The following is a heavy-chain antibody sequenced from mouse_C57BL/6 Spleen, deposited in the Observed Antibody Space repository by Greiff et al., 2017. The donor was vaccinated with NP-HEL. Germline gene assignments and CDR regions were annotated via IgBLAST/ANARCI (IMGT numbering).Heavy chain of an antibody. CDR3: ARGHDYAWFAY. V-gene: IGHV1-59*01. J-gene: IGHJ3*01. CDR2: IDPSDSYT. CDR1: GYTFTSYW. Sequence: QVQLQQPGAELVRPGTSVKLSCKASGYTFTSYWMHWVKQSPGQGLEWIGVIDPSDSYTNYNQKFKGKATLTVDTSSSTAYMQLSSLTSEDSAVYYCARGHDYAWFAYWGQGTVVTVSA. D-gene: IGHD2-4*01.